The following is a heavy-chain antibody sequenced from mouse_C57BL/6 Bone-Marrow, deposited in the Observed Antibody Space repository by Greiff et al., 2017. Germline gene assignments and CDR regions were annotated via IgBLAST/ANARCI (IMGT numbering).Heavy chain of an antibody. D-gene: IGHD2-5*01. CDR1: GYTFTGYW. J-gene: IGHJ1*03. CDR2: ILPGGGST. V-gene: IGHV1-9*01. Sequence: VQLQQSGAELMKPGASVKLSCTATGYTFTGYWIAWVKQRPGHGLEWIGEILPGGGSTNYNEKFKGKATFTADTSSNTAYMQLSSLTTEDSAIYYCASDYSNYRGYFDVWGTGTTVTVSS. CDR3: ASDYSNYRGYFDV.